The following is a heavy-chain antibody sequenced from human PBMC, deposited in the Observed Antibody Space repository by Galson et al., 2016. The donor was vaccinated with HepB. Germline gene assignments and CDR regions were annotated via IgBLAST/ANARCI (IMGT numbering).Heavy chain of an antibody. Sequence: SLRLSCAVSGFTFRSYGMQWVRQAPGKGLEWVAVIWNDGSESHYGDSVKGRFTISRDDSKNMVYLQMNSVRGEDTAVYYCVRWGMLGITLDHWGQGTLVTVSS. CDR3: VRWGMLGITLDH. D-gene: IGHD2-8*01. J-gene: IGHJ5*02. CDR1: GFTFRSYG. V-gene: IGHV3-33*01. CDR2: IWNDGSES.